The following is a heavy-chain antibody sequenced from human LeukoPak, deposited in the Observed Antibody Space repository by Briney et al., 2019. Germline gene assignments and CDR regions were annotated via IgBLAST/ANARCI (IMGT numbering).Heavy chain of an antibody. CDR1: AFTFSSYW. Sequence: GGSLRLSCAASAFTFSSYWMHWVRQAPGKGLVWVSRINSDGSSTSYADSVKGRFTISRDNAKNTLYLQMNSLRAEDTAMYYCARGSDCSCGSCYSYWYFDLWGRGTLVTVSS. CDR3: ARGSDCSCGSCYSYWYFDL. D-gene: IGHD2-15*01. V-gene: IGHV3-74*01. CDR2: INSDGSST. J-gene: IGHJ2*01.